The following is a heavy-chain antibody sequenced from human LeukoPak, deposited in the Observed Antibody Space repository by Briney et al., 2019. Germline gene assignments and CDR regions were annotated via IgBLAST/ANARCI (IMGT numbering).Heavy chain of an antibody. D-gene: IGHD3-3*01. CDR3: ARDSGFYINGMDV. J-gene: IGHJ6*02. CDR1: GFTFSSYA. V-gene: IGHV3-7*01. Sequence: GGSLRLSCAASGFTFSSYAMSWVRQAPGKGLEWVANIKQDGSEKCYVDSVKGRFTISRDNAKNSLYLQMNSLRAEDTAVYYCARDSGFYINGMDVWGQGTTVTVSS. CDR2: IKQDGSEK.